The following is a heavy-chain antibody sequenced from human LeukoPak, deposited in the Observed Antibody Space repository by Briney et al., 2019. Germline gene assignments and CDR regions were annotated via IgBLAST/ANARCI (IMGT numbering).Heavy chain of an antibody. CDR1: GFSVSSVYY. D-gene: IGHD4-17*01. J-gene: IGHJ3*02. CDR2: IYRSGST. CDR3: ARKRPVTIYAFDI. Sequence: ASETLSLTCTVSGFSVSSVYYWGWIRQPPGKGLEWIGSIYRSGSTYYNPSLKSRVTISVDTSKNQFSLKLSSVTAADTAVYYCARKRPVTIYAFDIWGQGTMVTVSS. V-gene: IGHV4-38-2*02.